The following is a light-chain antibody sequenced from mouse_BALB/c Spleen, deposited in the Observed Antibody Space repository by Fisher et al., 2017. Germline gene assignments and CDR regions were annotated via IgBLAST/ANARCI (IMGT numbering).Light chain of an antibody. CDR2: ATS. CDR3: FQGSGYPLT. Sequence: IVITQSPAIMSASPGEKVTMTCTASSSVSSSYLHWYQQKPGSSPKPWIYATSNLASGVPARFSGSGSGTSYSLTISSMEAEDVATYYCFQGSGYPLTFGAGTKLELK. CDR1: SSVSSSY. J-gene: IGKJ5*01. V-gene: IGKV4-79*01.